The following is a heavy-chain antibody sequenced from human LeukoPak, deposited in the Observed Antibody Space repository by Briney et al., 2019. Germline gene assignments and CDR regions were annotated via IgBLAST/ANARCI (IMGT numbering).Heavy chain of an antibody. J-gene: IGHJ4*02. CDR1: VGSISSYY. V-gene: IGHV4-59*01. CDR2: IYYSGST. Sequence: SETLSLTCTVSVGSISSYYWSWIRQPPGKGLEWIGYIYYSGSTNYNPSLKSRVTISVDTSKNQFSLKLSSVTAADTAVHYCARVPIYYYDSSPTGPLYYFDYWGQGTLVTVSS. CDR3: ARVPIYYYDSSPTGPLYYFDY. D-gene: IGHD3-22*01.